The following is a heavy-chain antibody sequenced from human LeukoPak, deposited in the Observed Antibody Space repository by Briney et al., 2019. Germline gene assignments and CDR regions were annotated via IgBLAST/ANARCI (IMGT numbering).Heavy chain of an antibody. V-gene: IGHV3-30*03. CDR3: AGGTYHGDY. Sequence: GGSLRLSCAASGFPFTNYGMHWVRQAPGKGLGWVALISYDGSNKYYADSVKGRFTISRDNSKKTLYLQMNSLRPEDTAVYYCAGGTYHGDYWGHGTQVTVSS. CDR2: ISYDGSNK. D-gene: IGHD1-26*01. CDR1: GFPFTNYG. J-gene: IGHJ4*01.